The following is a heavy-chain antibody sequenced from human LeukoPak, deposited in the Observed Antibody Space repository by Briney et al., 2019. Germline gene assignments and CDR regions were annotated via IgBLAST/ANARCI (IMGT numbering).Heavy chain of an antibody. CDR3: ACSGSYGPFDP. CDR2: INYIGIT. J-gene: IGHJ5*02. CDR1: GGTIINYY. V-gene: IGHV4-59*08. D-gene: IGHD3-16*01. Sequence: PSETLSLTCSISGGTIINYYWNWIRQPPGKGLEWIGFINYIGITNYNPSLKSRVTISADTSKNQFSLKLTSVTAADTAVDYCACSGSYGPFDPWGQGTLVTVSS.